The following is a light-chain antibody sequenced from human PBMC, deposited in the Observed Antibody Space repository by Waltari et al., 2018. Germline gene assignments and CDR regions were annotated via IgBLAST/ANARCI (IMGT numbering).Light chain of an antibody. CDR1: QSGGTY. Sequence: ATPSCRAGQSGGTYLAWYQQTPGQAPRLLIYGASNRAAGIPDRFSGSGSGTDFSLTISRLEPEDFAVYYCQKYERLPATFGQGTKVEIK. CDR3: QKYERLPAT. J-gene: IGKJ1*01. V-gene: IGKV3-20*01. CDR2: GAS.